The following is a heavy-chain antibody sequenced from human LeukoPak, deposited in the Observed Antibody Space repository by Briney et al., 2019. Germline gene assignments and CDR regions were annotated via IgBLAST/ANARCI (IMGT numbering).Heavy chain of an antibody. CDR3: ARGGNLWFRATPQRSWFDP. D-gene: IGHD3-10*01. CDR1: GGSFSGYY. Sequence: SETLSLTCAVYGGSFSGYYWSWIRQPPGKGLEWIGEINHSGSTNYNPSLKSRVTISVDTSKNQFSLKLSSVTAADTAVYYCARGGNLWFRATPQRSWFDPWGQGTLVTVSS. J-gene: IGHJ5*02. V-gene: IGHV4-34*01. CDR2: INHSGST.